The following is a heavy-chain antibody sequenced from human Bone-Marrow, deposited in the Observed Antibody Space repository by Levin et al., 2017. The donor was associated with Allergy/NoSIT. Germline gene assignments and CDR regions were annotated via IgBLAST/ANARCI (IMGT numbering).Heavy chain of an antibody. Sequence: GGSLRLSCAASGFTFSNYWMHWVRQDPGKGLVWVARINSDGGSAYYADFVKGRFTVSRDNAKNTLYLQMNSLRGEDTAIYYCARDKRSDGVTPDWYFDLWGRGTLVTVSS. J-gene: IGHJ2*01. CDR2: INSDGGSA. D-gene: IGHD2-21*02. CDR3: ARDKRSDGVTPDWYFDL. CDR1: GFTFSNYW. V-gene: IGHV3-74*01.